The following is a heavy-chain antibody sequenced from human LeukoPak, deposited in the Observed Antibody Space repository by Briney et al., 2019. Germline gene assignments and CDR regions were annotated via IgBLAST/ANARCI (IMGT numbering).Heavy chain of an antibody. CDR3: AGKLVGGNPFDF. Sequence: ASVKVSCKASGYTSSEYYIHWVRQAPGQGLEWMGWINPNNGGTRYAQKFQGRVTMTRDTSISTAYVELNGLISDDTAVYYCAGKLVGGNPFDFWGQGTLVTVSS. CDR1: GYTSSEYY. V-gene: IGHV1-2*02. CDR2: INPNNGGT. J-gene: IGHJ4*02. D-gene: IGHD1-26*01.